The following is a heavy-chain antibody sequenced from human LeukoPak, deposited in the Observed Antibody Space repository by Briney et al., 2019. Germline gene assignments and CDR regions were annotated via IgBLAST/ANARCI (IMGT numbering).Heavy chain of an antibody. CDR1: GFTFTSHD. D-gene: IGHD3-3*01. CDR2: MNPNSGNT. Sequence: ASVKVSCKASGFTFTSHDYNWVRQATGQGLEWMGWMNPNSGNTGYAQKFQGRVTMTRDTSITTVYMELSSLTSEDTAVYYCARGGSQSYYDFWSGYPPLGVNLGMDVWGQGTTVTVPS. V-gene: IGHV1-8*01. J-gene: IGHJ6*02. CDR3: ARGGSQSYYDFWSGYPPLGVNLGMDV.